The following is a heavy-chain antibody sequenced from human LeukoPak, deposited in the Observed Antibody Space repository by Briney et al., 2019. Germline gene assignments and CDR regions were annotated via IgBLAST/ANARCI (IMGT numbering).Heavy chain of an antibody. J-gene: IGHJ3*02. Sequence: PGGSLRLSCAASGFTFSSYSMNWVRQAPGKGLEWVSSISSSSSYIYYADSVKGRFTISRDNAKNSLYLQMNSLRAEDTAVYYCARESVGATGSVDHAFDIWGQGTMVTVSS. D-gene: IGHD1-26*01. CDR2: ISSSSSYI. CDR1: GFTFSSYS. CDR3: ARESVGATGSVDHAFDI. V-gene: IGHV3-21*01.